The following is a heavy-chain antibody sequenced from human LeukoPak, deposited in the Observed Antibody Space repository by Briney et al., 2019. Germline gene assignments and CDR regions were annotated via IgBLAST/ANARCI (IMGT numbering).Heavy chain of an antibody. CDR2: ISSSSSYI. CDR1: GFTFSSYE. J-gene: IGHJ4*02. V-gene: IGHV3-21*01. D-gene: IGHD1-26*01. CDR3: ARDLSVVVGAITWYYFDY. Sequence: GGSLRLSCAASGFTFSSYEMNWVRQAPGKGLEWVSSISSSSSYIYYADSVKGRFTISRDNAKNSLYLQMNSLRAEDTAVYYCARDLSVVVGAITWYYFDYWGQGTLVTVSS.